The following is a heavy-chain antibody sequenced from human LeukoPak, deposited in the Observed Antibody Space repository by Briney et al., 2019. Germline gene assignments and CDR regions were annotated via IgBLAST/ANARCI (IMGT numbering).Heavy chain of an antibody. CDR3: AKSVKGIAAGIPIDY. D-gene: IGHD6-13*01. V-gene: IGHV3-23*01. CDR1: GFTSSGYA. Sequence: PGGSLRLSCAASGFTSSGYAMSWVRQAPGKGLEWVSGITGSGGSTYYADSVKGRFTISRDNSKNTLYLQMNSLRAEDTAVYYCAKSVKGIAAGIPIDYWGQGTLVTVSS. CDR2: ITGSGGST. J-gene: IGHJ4*02.